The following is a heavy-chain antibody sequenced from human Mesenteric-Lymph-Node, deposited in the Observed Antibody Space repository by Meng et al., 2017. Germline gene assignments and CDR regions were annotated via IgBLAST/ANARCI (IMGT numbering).Heavy chain of an antibody. J-gene: IGHJ4*02. CDR1: GGSISSGDYH. CDR3: ARGPSRWLQFSFDY. V-gene: IGHV4-31*03. Sequence: QGQLQESAPGPVTPSQTLSLTCTVSGGSISSGDYHWTWIRQHPGKGLEWIGEINHSGSTNYNPSLKSRVTISVDTSKNQFSLKLSSVTAADTAVYYCARGPSRWLQFSFDYWGQGTLVTVSS. CDR2: INHSGST. D-gene: IGHD5-24*01.